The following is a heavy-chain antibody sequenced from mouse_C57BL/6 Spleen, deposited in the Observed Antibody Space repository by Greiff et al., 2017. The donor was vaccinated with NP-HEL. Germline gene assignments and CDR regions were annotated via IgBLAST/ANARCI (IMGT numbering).Heavy chain of an antibody. CDR2: INPSNGGT. D-gene: IGHD2-1*01. CDR3: ARGPFYYGYFDY. J-gene: IGHJ2*01. V-gene: IGHV1-53*01. CDR1: GYTFTSYW. Sequence: QVQLKQPGTELVKPGASVKLSCKASGYTFTSYWMHWVKQRPGQGLEWIGNINPSNGGTNYNEKFKSKATLTVDKSSSTAYMQLSSLTSEDSAVYYCARGPFYYGYFDYWGQGTTLTVSS.